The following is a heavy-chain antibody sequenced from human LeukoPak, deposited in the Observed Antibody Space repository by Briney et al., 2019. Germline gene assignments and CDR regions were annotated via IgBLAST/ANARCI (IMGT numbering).Heavy chain of an antibody. V-gene: IGHV3-11*04. D-gene: IGHD3-22*01. J-gene: IGHJ3*02. Sequence: GGSLRLSCAASGFTFSDYYMSWIRQAPGKGLEWVSYISSSGSTIYYADSVKGRFTISRDNAKNSLYLQMNSLRAEDTAVYYCARVGITMIVVVIDAFDIWGQGTMVTVSS. CDR1: GFTFSDYY. CDR2: ISSSGSTI. CDR3: ARVGITMIVVVIDAFDI.